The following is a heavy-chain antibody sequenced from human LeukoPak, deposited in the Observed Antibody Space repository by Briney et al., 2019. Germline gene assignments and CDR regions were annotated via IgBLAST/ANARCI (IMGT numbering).Heavy chain of an antibody. D-gene: IGHD3-22*01. V-gene: IGHV4-59*01. CDR1: GGSISSYY. CDR2: IYYSGST. J-gene: IGHJ4*02. Sequence: PSETLSLTCTVSGGSISSYYWGWIRQPPGKGLEWIGYIYYSGSTNYNPSLKSRVTISVDTSKNQFSLKLSSVTAADTAVYYCASTWDLYDSSGYYPGYWGQGTLVTVSS. CDR3: ASTWDLYDSSGYYPGY.